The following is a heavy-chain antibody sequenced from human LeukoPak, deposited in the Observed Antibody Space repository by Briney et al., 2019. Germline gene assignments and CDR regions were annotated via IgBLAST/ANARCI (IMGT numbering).Heavy chain of an antibody. CDR1: GGSITSSRYY. Sequence: PSETLSLTCSVSGGSITSSRYYWGWIRQPPGKGLEWIGSIYYSGSTYYNPSLKSRVTISIDTSKNQFSLRLSSVTAADTAVYYCAEVPGLPRGRLEWYFDLWGRGTLVTVSS. V-gene: IGHV4-39*01. D-gene: IGHD1-1*01. CDR2: IYYSGST. J-gene: IGHJ2*01. CDR3: AEVPGLPRGRLEWYFDL.